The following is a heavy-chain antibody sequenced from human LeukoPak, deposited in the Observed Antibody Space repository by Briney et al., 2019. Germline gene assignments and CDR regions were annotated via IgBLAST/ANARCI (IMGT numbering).Heavy chain of an antibody. V-gene: IGHV1-69*04. D-gene: IGHD4-17*01. CDR1: GGTFSSYA. CDR3: ARAPTTVSYYYYYGMDV. Sequence: SVKVSCKASGGTFSSYAIRWVRQAPGQGLEWMGRIIPILGIANYAQKFQGRVTITADKSTSTAYMELSSLRSEDTAVYYCARAPTTVSYYYYYGMDVWGQGTTVTVSS. CDR2: IIPILGIA. J-gene: IGHJ6*02.